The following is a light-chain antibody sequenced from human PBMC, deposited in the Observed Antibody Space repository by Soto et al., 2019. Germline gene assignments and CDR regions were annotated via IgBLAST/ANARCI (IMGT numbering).Light chain of an antibody. J-gene: IGKJ1*01. V-gene: IGKV3-15*01. Sequence: DIVLTQSPSTLSLSPGERATLYCRASQSVGNYLAWYQQKPGQAPRLLIYDASNRATGIPARFSGSGSGTEFTLTISSLQSEDFAVYYCQQYNNWPPWTFGQGTKVDIK. CDR2: DAS. CDR1: QSVGNY. CDR3: QQYNNWPPWT.